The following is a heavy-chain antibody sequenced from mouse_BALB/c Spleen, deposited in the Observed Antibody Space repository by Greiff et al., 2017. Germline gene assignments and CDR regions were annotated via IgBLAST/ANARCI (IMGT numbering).Heavy chain of an antibody. V-gene: IGHV1-80*01. CDR1: GYAFSSYW. D-gene: IGHD2-14*01. CDR3: ARRGTGFYAMDY. CDR2: IYPGDGDT. Sequence: VQVVESGAELVRPGSSVKISCKASGYAFSSYWMNWVKQRPGQGLEWIGQIYPGDGDTNYNGKFKGKATLTADKSSSTAYMQLSSLTSEDSAVYFCARRGTGFYAMDYWGQGTSVTVSS. J-gene: IGHJ4*01.